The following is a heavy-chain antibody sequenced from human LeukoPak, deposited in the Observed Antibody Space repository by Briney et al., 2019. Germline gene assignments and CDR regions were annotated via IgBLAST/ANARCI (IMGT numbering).Heavy chain of an antibody. CDR1: GGSIGTYY. Sequence: PSETLSLTCTVSGGSIGTYYWSWIRQPAGKGLEWIGRIFTTGGANYNPSLKSRVTMSLDTSKNLFSLKLNSVTVADTAVYYCVRDGPSWGLLWGQGALVTVSS. D-gene: IGHD7-27*01. CDR2: IFTTGGA. CDR3: VRDGPSWGLL. V-gene: IGHV4-4*07. J-gene: IGHJ4*02.